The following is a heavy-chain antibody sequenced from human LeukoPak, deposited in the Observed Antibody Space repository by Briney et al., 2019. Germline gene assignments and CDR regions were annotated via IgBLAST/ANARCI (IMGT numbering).Heavy chain of an antibody. CDR1: GFTFSSYA. Sequence: GGSLRLSCAASGFTFSSYAMSWVRQAPGKGLEWVSAISGTGGSTYYADFVKGRFNISRDNSKNTLYLQMNSLRADDTAVYYCAKQKTYSSPYYFDCWGQGTLVTVSS. CDR2: ISGTGGST. J-gene: IGHJ4*02. CDR3: AKQKTYSSPYYFDC. V-gene: IGHV3-23*01. D-gene: IGHD6-6*01.